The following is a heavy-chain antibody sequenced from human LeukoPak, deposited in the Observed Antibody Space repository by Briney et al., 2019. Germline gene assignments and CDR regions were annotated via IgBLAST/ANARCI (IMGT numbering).Heavy chain of an antibody. D-gene: IGHD3-10*01. J-gene: IGHJ6*02. CDR2: ISWDGGST. Sequence: GGSLRLSCAASGFTFDNYTMHWVRHAPGKGLEWVSLISWDGGSTYYADSVKGRFTISRDNSKNSLYLQMNSLRTEDTALYYCAKDRYVVRGVITPYYYYGMDVWGQGTTVTVSS. CDR3: AKDRYVVRGVITPYYYYGMDV. V-gene: IGHV3-43*01. CDR1: GFTFDNYT.